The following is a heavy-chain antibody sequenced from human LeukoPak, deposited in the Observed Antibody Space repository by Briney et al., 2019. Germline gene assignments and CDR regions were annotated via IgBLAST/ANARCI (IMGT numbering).Heavy chain of an antibody. V-gene: IGHV1-18*01. CDR2: ISAYNGNT. J-gene: IGHJ6*02. CDR3: ARDLEAIGSSGWYNYYYGMDV. CDR1: GYTFTSYG. Sequence: ASVKVSCKASGYTFTSYGISWVRQAPGQGLEWMGWISAYNGNTNYAQKLQGRVTMTTDTSTSTAYMELRSLRSDDTAVYYCARDLEAIGSSGWYNYYYGMDVWGQGTTVTVSS. D-gene: IGHD6-19*01.